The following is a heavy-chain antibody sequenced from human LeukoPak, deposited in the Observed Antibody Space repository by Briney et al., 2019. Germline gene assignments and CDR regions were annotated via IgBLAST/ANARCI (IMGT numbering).Heavy chain of an antibody. D-gene: IGHD6-13*01. V-gene: IGHV3-23*01. CDR3: ARFPWATTDSSWYYFDY. Sequence: GGSLRLSCAASGFTFSNYAMSWVRRGPGKGLEWISIISHSGGTTIYADSVKGRFTISRDNSKNTLYLQMNSLRAEDTAVYYCARFPWATTDSSWYYFDYWGQGTLVTVSS. CDR2: ISHSGGTT. CDR1: GFTFSNYA. J-gene: IGHJ4*02.